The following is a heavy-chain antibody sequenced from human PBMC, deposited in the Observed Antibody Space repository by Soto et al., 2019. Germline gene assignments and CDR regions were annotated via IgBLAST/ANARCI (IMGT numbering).Heavy chain of an antibody. V-gene: IGHV4-4*02. CDR3: ARYYDFWSGYAYYYYYMDV. CDR2: IYHSGST. Sequence: PSETLSLTCAVSSGSISSSNWWSWVRQPPGKGLEWIGEIYHSGSTNYNPSLKSRVTISVDKSKNQFSLKLSSVTAADTAVYYCARYYDFWSGYAYYYYYMDVWGEGTTVTVSS. CDR1: SGSISSSNW. D-gene: IGHD3-3*01. J-gene: IGHJ6*03.